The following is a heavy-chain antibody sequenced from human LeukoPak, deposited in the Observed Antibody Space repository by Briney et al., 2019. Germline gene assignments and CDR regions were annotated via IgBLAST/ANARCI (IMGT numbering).Heavy chain of an antibody. CDR1: GYTFTGYY. J-gene: IGHJ6*02. CDR2: INPNSGGT. D-gene: IGHD3-3*01. CDR3: ARATDYDFWSGYSPPMDYYGMDV. Sequence: ASVKVSCKASGYTFTGYYMHWVRQAPGQGLEWMGWINPNSGGTNYAQKFQGRVTMTRDTSISTAYMELSRLRSDDTAVYYCARATDYDFWSGYSPPMDYYGMDVWGQGTTVTVSS. V-gene: IGHV1-2*02.